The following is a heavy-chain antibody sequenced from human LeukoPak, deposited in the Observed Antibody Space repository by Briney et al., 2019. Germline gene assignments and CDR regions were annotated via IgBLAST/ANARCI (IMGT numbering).Heavy chain of an antibody. J-gene: IGHJ4*02. CDR3: ARLDTTLAPYFDY. D-gene: IGHD5-18*01. CDR1: GGSLSSSYY. Sequence: SETLSFTCTVSGGSLSSSYYWAWIRQPPGKGLEWIGNIYYSGSTYYNPSLKGRVTISVDTPKNQFSLKLSSVTAADTAVYYCARLDTTLAPYFDYWGQGTLVTVSS. V-gene: IGHV4-39*01. CDR2: IYYSGST.